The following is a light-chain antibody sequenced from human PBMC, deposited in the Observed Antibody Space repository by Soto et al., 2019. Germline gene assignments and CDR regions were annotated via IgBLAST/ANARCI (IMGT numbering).Light chain of an antibody. Sequence: QSALTQPPSASGSPGQSVTITCSGTSSDVGEENYVSWYQQHPGKVPKLILYEVSKRPSGVPDRFSGSRSGNTASLTVSGLQAEDDADYYCSSSAGSPVVFGGGTQLTVL. V-gene: IGLV2-8*01. CDR3: SSSAGSPVV. CDR2: EVS. J-gene: IGLJ2*01. CDR1: SSDVGEENY.